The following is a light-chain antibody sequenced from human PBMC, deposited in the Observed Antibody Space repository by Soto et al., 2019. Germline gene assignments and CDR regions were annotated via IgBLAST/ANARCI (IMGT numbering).Light chain of an antibody. Sequence: DIQMTQSPSSLSASVGDRVTITCRASQSISSYLNWYQQKPGKAPKLLIYAASSLQSGVPSRFSGSGSGTDFTLTISSLQPDDFATYYCQQSWAFGQGTKVEIK. J-gene: IGKJ1*01. CDR3: QQSWA. V-gene: IGKV1-39*01. CDR1: QSISSY. CDR2: AAS.